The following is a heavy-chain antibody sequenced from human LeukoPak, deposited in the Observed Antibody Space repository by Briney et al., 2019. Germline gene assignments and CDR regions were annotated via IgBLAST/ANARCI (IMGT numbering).Heavy chain of an antibody. Sequence: ASMKVSCKASGYTFTSYYMHWVRQAPGQGLEWMGIINPSGGSTSYAQKFQGRVTMTRDTSTSTVYMELSSLRSEDTAVYYCAVWFGELFREYYFDYWGQGTLVTVSS. V-gene: IGHV1-46*01. CDR2: INPSGGST. J-gene: IGHJ4*02. CDR1: GYTFTSYY. D-gene: IGHD3-10*01. CDR3: AVWFGELFREYYFDY.